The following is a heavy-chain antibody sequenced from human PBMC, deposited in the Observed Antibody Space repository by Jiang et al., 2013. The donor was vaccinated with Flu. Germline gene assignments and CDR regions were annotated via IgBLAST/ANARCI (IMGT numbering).Heavy chain of an antibody. CDR3: ARDEPGGSRHYTFDY. J-gene: IGHJ4*02. CDR2: ITSSGSGT. CDR1: GFPFSSFA. V-gene: IGHV3-23*01. D-gene: IGHD3-22*01. Sequence: VQLLESGGGLVQPGGSLRLSCAASGFPFSSFAMSWVRQAPGKGLEWVSAITSSGSGTFYADSVKGRFTISRGDSKNMLYLQMNSLRADDTAVYYCARDEPGGSRHYTFDYWGQGTLVTVSS.